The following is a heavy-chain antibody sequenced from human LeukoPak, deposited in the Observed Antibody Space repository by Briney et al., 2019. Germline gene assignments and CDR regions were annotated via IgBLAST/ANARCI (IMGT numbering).Heavy chain of an antibody. CDR3: AGEMRSPRGGFDY. V-gene: IGHV4-39*07. CDR1: SGYISSTSYY. Sequence: SETLSLTCTVSSGYISSTSYYWGWIRQPPGWGLEWMWSMYYSGSTYYNPSLKSRVTRSVDTSKSQFSLKLSSVTAADTAVYYCAGEMRSPRGGFDYWDQGTLVTVSS. CDR2: MYYSGST. J-gene: IGHJ4*02. D-gene: IGHD3-10*01.